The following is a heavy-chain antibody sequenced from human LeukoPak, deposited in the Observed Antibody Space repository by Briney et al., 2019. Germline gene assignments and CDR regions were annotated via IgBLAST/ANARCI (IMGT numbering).Heavy chain of an antibody. V-gene: IGHV4-59*01. D-gene: IGHD3-10*01. CDR3: ARDSSMVREGLDY. CDR2: IYYSGST. J-gene: IGHJ4*02. Sequence: SETPSLTCTVSGGSISSYYWSWIRQPPGKGLEWIGYIYYSGSTNYNPSLKSRVTISVDTSKNQFSLKLSSVTAADTAVYYCARDSSMVREGLDYWGQGTLVTVSS. CDR1: GGSISSYY.